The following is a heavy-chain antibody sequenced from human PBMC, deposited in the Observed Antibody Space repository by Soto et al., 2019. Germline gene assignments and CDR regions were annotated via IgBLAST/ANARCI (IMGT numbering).Heavy chain of an antibody. Sequence: SGPTLVNPTQTLTLTCTFSGFSLTTVGMGVGWIRQPPGKALDWLGIIYWDDDKRYSPSLNGRVTFIKDTSKNQVVLTMTNVDPVDTGTYYCAHRNARMFAFDIWGQGTLVTVSS. CDR3: AHRNARMFAFDI. CDR1: GFSLTTVGMG. J-gene: IGHJ3*02. CDR2: IYWDDDK. V-gene: IGHV2-5*02. D-gene: IGHD3-10*02.